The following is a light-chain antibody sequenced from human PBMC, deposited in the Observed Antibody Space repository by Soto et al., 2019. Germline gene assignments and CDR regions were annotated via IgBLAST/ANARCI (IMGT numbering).Light chain of an antibody. CDR3: QQRSNWPYS. V-gene: IGKV3-11*01. CDR2: DAS. J-gene: IGKJ2*03. CDR1: QIVSSH. Sequence: EILLTQSPATLSLSPGERATLSCRASQIVSSHFAWYQQKPGQAPRLLIYDASNGATGIPARSSGSGSGTDFTLTITSLEPEDSAVYYCQQRSNWPYSFGQGTKVDIK.